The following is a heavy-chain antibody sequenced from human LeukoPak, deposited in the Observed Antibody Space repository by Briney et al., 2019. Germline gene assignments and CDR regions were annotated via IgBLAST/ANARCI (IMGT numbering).Heavy chain of an antibody. CDR3: ARLGWLLRDWFDP. CDR2: IYYSGST. CDR1: GGSISSSSYY. D-gene: IGHD3-22*01. V-gene: IGHV4-39*01. Sequence: PSETLSLTCTVSGGSISSSSYYWGWIRQPPGKGLEWIGSIYYSGSTYYNPSLKSRVTISVDTSKNQFSLKLSSVTAADTAVYYCARLGWLLRDWFDPWGQGTLVTVSS. J-gene: IGHJ5*02.